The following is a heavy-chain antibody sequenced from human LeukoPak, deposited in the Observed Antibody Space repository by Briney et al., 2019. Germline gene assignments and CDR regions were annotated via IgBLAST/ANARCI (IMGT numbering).Heavy chain of an antibody. CDR3: ARGGFGIVARYGMDV. J-gene: IGHJ6*02. V-gene: IGHV4-59*01. Sequence: SETLSLTCTVSGVSISSYYWTWMRQPPGKGLEWMGYIYYSGSTNYNPSLKSRVTIGVDTSKNQFSLKLSSVTAADTAVYYCARGGFGIVARYGMDVWGQGTTVTVSS. D-gene: IGHD2-15*01. CDR2: IYYSGST. CDR1: GVSISSYY.